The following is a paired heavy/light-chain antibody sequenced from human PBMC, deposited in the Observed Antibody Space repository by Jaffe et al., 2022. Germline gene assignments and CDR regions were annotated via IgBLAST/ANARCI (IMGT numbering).Heavy chain of an antibody. D-gene: IGHD5-12*01. CDR2: INHSGST. Sequence: QVQLQQWGAGLLKPSETLSLTCAVYGGSFSGYYWSWIRQPPGKGLEWIGEINHSGSTNYNPSLKSRVTISVDTSKNQFSLKLSSVTAADTAVYYCARGSRVATIRLPFDYWGQGTLVTVSS. J-gene: IGHJ4*02. CDR1: GGSFSGYY. V-gene: IGHV4-34*01. CDR3: ARGSRVATIRLPFDY.
Light chain of an antibody. CDR2: AAS. CDR1: QGISSY. Sequence: DIQLTQSPSFLSASVGDRVTITCRASQGISSYLAWYQQKPGKAPKLLIYAASTLQSGVPSRFSGSGSGTEFTLTISSLQPEDFATYYCQQYRGYTFGQGTKLEIK. J-gene: IGKJ2*01. CDR3: QQYRGYT. V-gene: IGKV1-9*01.